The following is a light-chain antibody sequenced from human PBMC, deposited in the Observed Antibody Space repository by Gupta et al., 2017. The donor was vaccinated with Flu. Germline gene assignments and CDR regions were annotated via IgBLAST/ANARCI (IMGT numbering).Light chain of an antibody. CDR3: ASFATTSPWV. CDR1: SGSFAGTY. CDR2: VYN. J-gene: IGLJ3*02. V-gene: IGLV6-57*01. Sequence: TTSCTRSSGSFAGTYMHWYQLRPGRSHITGILVYNLSPSGVPDRFSFSIARSSRSASLTISGLQTEDEADYYCASFATTSPWVFGGGTKLTVL.